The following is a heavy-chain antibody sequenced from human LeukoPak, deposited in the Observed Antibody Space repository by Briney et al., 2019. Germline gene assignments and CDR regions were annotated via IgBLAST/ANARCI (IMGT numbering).Heavy chain of an antibody. J-gene: IGHJ3*02. D-gene: IGHD5-18*01. CDR3: ARIPGYSYGYDAFDI. CDR2: IYYSGST. V-gene: IGHV4-59*01. CDR1: GGSISSYY. Sequence: SETLPLTCTVSGGSISSYYWSWIRQPPGKGLEWIGYIYYSGSTNYNPSLKSRVTISVDTSKNQFSLKLSSVTAADTAVYYCARIPGYSYGYDAFDIWGQGTMVTVSS.